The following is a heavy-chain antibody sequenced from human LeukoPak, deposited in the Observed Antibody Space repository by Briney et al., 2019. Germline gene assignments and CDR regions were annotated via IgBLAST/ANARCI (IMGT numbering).Heavy chain of an antibody. D-gene: IGHD4-17*01. J-gene: IGHJ4*02. CDR3: ATDRSDYAFDY. V-gene: IGHV1-24*01. CDR2: FDPEDGET. Sequence: SPVKVSCTVSGYTLTELSMHWVRQAPGTGLEWRGGFDPEDGETIYAQKFQGRVTMTEDTSTDTAYMELSSPRSEDTAVYYCATDRSDYAFDYWGQGTLVTVSS. CDR1: GYTLTELS.